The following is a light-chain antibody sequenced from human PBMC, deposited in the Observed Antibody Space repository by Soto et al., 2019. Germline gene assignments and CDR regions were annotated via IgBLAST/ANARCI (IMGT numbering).Light chain of an antibody. Sequence: NFMLTQPHSVSESPGKTVTISCTRSSGSIASNYVQWYQQRPGSSPTTVIYEDNQRPSGVPDRFSGSKSGNTASLTISGLQAEDEADYYCCSYAGSSTFEVFGTGTKLTVL. CDR3: CSYAGSSTFEV. J-gene: IGLJ1*01. CDR2: EDN. CDR1: SGSIASNY. V-gene: IGLV6-57*01.